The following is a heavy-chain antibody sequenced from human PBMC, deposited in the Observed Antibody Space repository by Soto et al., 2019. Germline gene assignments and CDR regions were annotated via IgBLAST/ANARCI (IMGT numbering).Heavy chain of an antibody. CDR2: IYYSGTT. Sequence: QLQLQESGPGLVKPSETLSLTCTVSGGSISSNSYYWAWIHQPPGKGLEWIGNIYYSGTTYYNPSLKSRVTISVDTSKNQFSLKLSSVTAADTAVYYCARHKGGYYSGVDVWGQGTTVTVSS. V-gene: IGHV4-39*01. CDR3: ARHKGGYYSGVDV. D-gene: IGHD3-16*01. CDR1: GGSISSNSYY. J-gene: IGHJ6*02.